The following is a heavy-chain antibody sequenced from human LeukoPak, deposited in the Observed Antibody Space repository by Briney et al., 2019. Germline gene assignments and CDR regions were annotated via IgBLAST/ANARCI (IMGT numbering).Heavy chain of an antibody. CDR2: IRSKASGGST. Sequence: GGSLRLSCAASGFTFGDYALNWVRQAPGKGLEWVTFIRSKASGGSTEYAASVKGRFTISRDDSKSIAYLQMNSLKTEDTAVYYCTRGWGSLFYFDYWGQGTLVTVSS. CDR3: TRGWGSLFYFDY. D-gene: IGHD3-16*01. V-gene: IGHV3-49*04. CDR1: GFTFGDYA. J-gene: IGHJ4*02.